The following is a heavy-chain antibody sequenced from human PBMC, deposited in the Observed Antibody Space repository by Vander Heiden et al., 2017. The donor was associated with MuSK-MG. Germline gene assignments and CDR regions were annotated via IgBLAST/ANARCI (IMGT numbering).Heavy chain of an antibody. CDR2: IYHSGST. Sequence: QVQLQESGPGLVKPSETLSLTCTVSGYSISSGYYWGWIRQPPGKGLEWIGSIYHSGSTYYNPSLKSRVTISVDTSKNQFSLKLSSVTAADTAVYYCARTVTDSGIYYYMDVWGQGTTVTVSS. D-gene: IGHD4-17*01. CDR1: GYSISSGYY. V-gene: IGHV4-38-2*02. J-gene: IGHJ6*03. CDR3: ARTVTDSGIYYYMDV.